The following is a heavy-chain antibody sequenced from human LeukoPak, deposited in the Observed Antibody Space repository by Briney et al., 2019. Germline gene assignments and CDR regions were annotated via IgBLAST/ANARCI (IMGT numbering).Heavy chain of an antibody. CDR2: IYPGDSDT. D-gene: IGHD3-3*01. Sequence: GESLKISCKGSGYSFTSYWIGWVRQMPGKGLEWMGIIYPGDSDTRYSPSFQGQVTISADKSISTAYLQWSSLKASDTAMYSCARSYDFRSYYYYMDVWGKGTTVTVSS. V-gene: IGHV5-51*01. CDR3: ARSYDFRSYYYYMDV. CDR1: GYSFTSYW. J-gene: IGHJ6*03.